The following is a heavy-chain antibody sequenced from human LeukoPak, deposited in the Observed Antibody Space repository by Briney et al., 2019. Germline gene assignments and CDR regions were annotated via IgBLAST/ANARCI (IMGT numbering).Heavy chain of an antibody. J-gene: IGHJ6*03. D-gene: IGHD3-16*01. Sequence: ASVKVSCKASGYTFTGYYMHWVRQAPGQGLEWMGWILPISGTADYAQKFQGRVSITADMSTSTGYMELSSLRSEDTAVYYCARGMGSRKKYYYYYYMDVWGKGTTVTISS. CDR3: ARGMGSRKKYYYYYYMDV. CDR1: GYTFTGYY. V-gene: IGHV1-2*02. CDR2: ILPISGTA.